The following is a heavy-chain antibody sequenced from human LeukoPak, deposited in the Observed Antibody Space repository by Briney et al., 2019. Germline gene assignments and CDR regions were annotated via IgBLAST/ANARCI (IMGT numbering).Heavy chain of an antibody. CDR2: ISGSGGST. CDR1: GFTFSSYV. V-gene: IGHV3-23*01. D-gene: IGHD3-9*01. Sequence: GGSLRLSCAVSGFTFSSYVMSWVRQAPGKGLEWVSAISGSGGSTYYADSVKGRFTISRDNSKNTLYLQMNSLRDEDTAVYYCAKSTWFDYFDYWGQGTLVTVSS. J-gene: IGHJ4*02. CDR3: AKSTWFDYFDY.